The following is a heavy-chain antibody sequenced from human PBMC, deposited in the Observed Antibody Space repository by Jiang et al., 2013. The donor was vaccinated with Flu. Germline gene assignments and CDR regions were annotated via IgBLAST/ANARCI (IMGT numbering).Heavy chain of an antibody. Sequence: FQGHVTISADKSISTAYLQWSSLKASDTAMYYCARHEGRPDFDYWGQGTLVTVSS. CDR3: ARHEGRPDFDY. V-gene: IGHV5-10-1*01. D-gene: IGHD6-6*01. J-gene: IGHJ4*02.